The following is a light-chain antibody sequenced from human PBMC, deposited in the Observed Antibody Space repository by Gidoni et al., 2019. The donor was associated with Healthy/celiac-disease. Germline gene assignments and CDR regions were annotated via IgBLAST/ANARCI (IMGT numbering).Light chain of an antibody. Sequence: EIVLTQSPGTLSLSPGERATLSCRASQSVSSSYLAWYQQKPGQDPRLLIYGASSRATGIPDRFSGSGSGTDFTLTISRLETEDFAVYYCKQYGSSPRTFGQGTKVEIK. J-gene: IGKJ1*01. CDR1: QSVSSSY. CDR3: KQYGSSPRT. CDR2: GAS. V-gene: IGKV3-20*01.